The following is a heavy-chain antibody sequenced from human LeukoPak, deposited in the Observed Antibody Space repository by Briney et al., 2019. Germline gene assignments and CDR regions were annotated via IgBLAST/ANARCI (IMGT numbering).Heavy chain of an antibody. V-gene: IGHV4-59*01. D-gene: IGHD6-6*01. CDR2: IYYSGST. CDR3: ARETLYTSWSLDY. J-gene: IGHJ4*02. CDR1: GGSISSYY. Sequence: SETLSLTCTVSGGSISSYYWNWIRQPPGKGLEWIGYIYYSGSTNYNPSLKSRVTITEDTSRNQFSLKLSSVTAADTAVYYCARETLYTSWSLDYWGQGALVTVSS.